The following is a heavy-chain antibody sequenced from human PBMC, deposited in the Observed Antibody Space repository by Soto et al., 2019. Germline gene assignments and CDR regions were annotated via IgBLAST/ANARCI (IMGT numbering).Heavy chain of an antibody. CDR1: GGSVSSGSYD. J-gene: IGHJ5*02. Sequence: SETLSLTCTVSGGSVSSGSYDWSWIRQPPGKGLEWIGYIYYSGSTNYNPSLKSRVTISVDTSKNQFSLKLSSVTAADTAVYYCARRAVDAAKITWFDPWGQGTLVTVSS. CDR2: IYYSGST. D-gene: IGHD2-15*01. V-gene: IGHV4-61*01. CDR3: ARRAVDAAKITWFDP.